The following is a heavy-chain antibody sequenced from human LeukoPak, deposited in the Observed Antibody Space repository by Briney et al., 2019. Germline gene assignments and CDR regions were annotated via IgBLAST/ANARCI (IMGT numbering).Heavy chain of an antibody. CDR1: GFTFDDYG. CDR2: IYSGGST. J-gene: IGHJ3*02. CDR3: AYSSSPHGAFDI. D-gene: IGHD6-6*01. V-gene: IGHV3-66*02. Sequence: PGGSLRLSCAASGFTFDDYGMSWVRQAPGKGLEWVSVIYSGGSTYYADSVKGRFTISRDNSKNTLYLQMNSLRAEDTAVYYCAYSSSPHGAFDIWGQGTMVTVSS.